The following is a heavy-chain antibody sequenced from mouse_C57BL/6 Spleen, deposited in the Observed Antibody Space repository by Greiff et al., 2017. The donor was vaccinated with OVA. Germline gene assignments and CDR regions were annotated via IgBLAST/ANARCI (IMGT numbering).Heavy chain of an antibody. V-gene: IGHV1-59*01. J-gene: IGHJ2*01. CDR2: IDPSDSYT. D-gene: IGHD2-4*01. Sequence: QVQLKQPGAELVRPGTSVKLSCKASGYTFTSYWMHWVKQRPGQGLEWIGVIDPSDSYTNYNQKFKGKATLTVDTSSSTAYMQLSSLTSEDSAVYYCAKRGYDYDYFDYWGQGTTLTVSS. CDR1: GYTFTSYW. CDR3: AKRGYDYDYFDY.